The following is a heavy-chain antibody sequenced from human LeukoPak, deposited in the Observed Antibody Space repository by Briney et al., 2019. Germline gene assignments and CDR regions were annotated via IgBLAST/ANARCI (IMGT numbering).Heavy chain of an antibody. Sequence: GGSLRLSCAASGFTFSNYGMHWVRQAPGKGLEWGAVISYDGSNKYYADSVKGRFTISRDNSKNTLYLQMNSLRAEDTAVYYCARDPGSSSWYREYYFDYWGQGTLVTVSS. V-gene: IGHV3-30*19. CDR1: GFTFSNYG. CDR3: ARDPGSSSWYREYYFDY. D-gene: IGHD6-13*01. CDR2: ISYDGSNK. J-gene: IGHJ4*02.